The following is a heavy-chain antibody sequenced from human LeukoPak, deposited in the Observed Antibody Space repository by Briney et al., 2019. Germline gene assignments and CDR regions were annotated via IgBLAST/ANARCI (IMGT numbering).Heavy chain of an antibody. CDR3: AKGFCTGASCYVLDS. CDR1: GYDFITNY. J-gene: IGHJ4*02. Sequence: ASVKVSCKALGYDFITNYIHWVRQAPGQGLEWMGPINPSVGTTTYGQRFQGRVTMTRETSTTTVYMDLSSLTSEDTAIYYCAKGFCTGASCYVLDSWGQGTLVTVSS. V-gene: IGHV1-46*01. CDR2: INPSVGTT. D-gene: IGHD2-15*01.